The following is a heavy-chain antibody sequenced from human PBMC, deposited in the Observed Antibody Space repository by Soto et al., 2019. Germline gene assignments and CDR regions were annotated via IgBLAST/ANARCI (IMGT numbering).Heavy chain of an antibody. V-gene: IGHV4-39*01. D-gene: IGHD1-26*01. CDR1: GDSISSNSHY. CDR2: VFHSGST. CDR3: ARLFNGNYYIDY. J-gene: IGHJ4*01. Sequence: SETLSLTCTVSGDSISSNSHYWGWIRQSPGKGLEWIGSVFHSGSTKYNASLKSRVTISVDTSKGQFSLRLSSVTVADTAIYYCARLFNGNYYIDYWGQGTQVTVSS.